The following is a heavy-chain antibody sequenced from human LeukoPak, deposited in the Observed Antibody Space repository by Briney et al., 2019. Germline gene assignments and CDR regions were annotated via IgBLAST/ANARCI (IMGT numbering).Heavy chain of an antibody. V-gene: IGHV5-51*01. J-gene: IGHJ4*02. D-gene: IGHD3-22*01. CDR3: ARQENYYDSSGYYSFDY. Sequence: GVSLKISCKGSGYSFTSYWIGWVRQMPGKGLEWMGIIYPGDSDTRYSPSFQGQVTISADKSISTAYLQWSSLKASDTAMYYCARQENYYDSSGYYSFDYWGQGTLVTVSS. CDR1: GYSFTSYW. CDR2: IYPGDSDT.